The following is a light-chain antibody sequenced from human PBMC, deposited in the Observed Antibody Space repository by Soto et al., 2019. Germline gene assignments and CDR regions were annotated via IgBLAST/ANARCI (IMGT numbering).Light chain of an antibody. V-gene: IGKV1D-16*01. Sequence: DIQMTQSPSSLSASVGDRVTITCRASRNIDTSLAWYQQKSDRAPKSLIYVASSLQSGVPSRFRGSGSVTEFTLTISTLQPEDFATYYCQQYETYPTFGGGTKVEIK. CDR1: RNIDTS. CDR2: VAS. CDR3: QQYETYPT. J-gene: IGKJ4*01.